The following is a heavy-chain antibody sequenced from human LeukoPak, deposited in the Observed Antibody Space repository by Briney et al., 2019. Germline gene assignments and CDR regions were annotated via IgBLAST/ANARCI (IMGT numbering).Heavy chain of an antibody. CDR1: GFTFSSYA. Sequence: HAGGSLRLSCAASGFTFSSYAMHWVRQAPGKGLEWVAVISYDGSNKYYADSVKGRFTISRDNSKNTLYLQMNSLRAEDTAGYYCARDTAHDYWGQGALVSVSS. J-gene: IGHJ4*02. CDR2: ISYDGSNK. D-gene: IGHD5-18*01. V-gene: IGHV3-30-3*01. CDR3: ARDTAHDY.